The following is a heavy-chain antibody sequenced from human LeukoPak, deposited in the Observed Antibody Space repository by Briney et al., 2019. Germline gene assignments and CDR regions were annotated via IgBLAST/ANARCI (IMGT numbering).Heavy chain of an antibody. D-gene: IGHD3-16*02. CDR3: ARDSRYDYVWGSYRRLPFDY. Sequence: SETLSLTCAIYSESFSGYFWSWIRQPPGKGLEWIGEINYSGSTNYNPSLKSRVTISVDTSKNQFSLKLSSVTAADTAVYYCARDSRYDYVWGSYRRLPFDYWGQGTLVTVSS. CDR1: SESFSGYF. J-gene: IGHJ4*02. CDR2: INYSGST. V-gene: IGHV4-34*01.